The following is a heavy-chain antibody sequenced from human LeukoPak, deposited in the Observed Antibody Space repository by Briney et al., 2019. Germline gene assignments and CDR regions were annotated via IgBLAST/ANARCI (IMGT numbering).Heavy chain of an antibody. Sequence: PGRSLRLSCTASGFTFGDYATSWVRQAPGKGLEWVGFIRSKAYGGTTEYAASVKGRFTISRDDSKSIAYLQMNSLKTEDTAVYYCTRAPSGYDPNWFDPWGQGTLVTVSP. CDR3: TRAPSGYDPNWFDP. CDR2: IRSKAYGGTT. D-gene: IGHD5-12*01. V-gene: IGHV3-49*04. J-gene: IGHJ5*02. CDR1: GFTFGDYA.